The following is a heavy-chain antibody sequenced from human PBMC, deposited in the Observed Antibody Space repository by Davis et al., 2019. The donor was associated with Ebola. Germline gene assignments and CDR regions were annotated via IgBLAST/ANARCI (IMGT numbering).Heavy chain of an antibody. D-gene: IGHD6-13*01. CDR3: ARAEQQLYYYYYGMDV. CDR1: GFTFSSYA. V-gene: IGHV3-30-3*01. Sequence: GESLKISCAASGFTFSSYAMHWVRQAPGKGLEWVAVISYDGSNKYYADSVKGRFTISRDNSKNTLYLQMNSLRAEDTAVYYCARAEQQLYYYYYGMDVWGQGTTVTVSS. J-gene: IGHJ6*02. CDR2: ISYDGSNK.